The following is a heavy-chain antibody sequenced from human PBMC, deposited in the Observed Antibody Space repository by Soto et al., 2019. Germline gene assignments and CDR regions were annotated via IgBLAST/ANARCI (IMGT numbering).Heavy chain of an antibody. CDR1: GYTFTSYG. CDR3: ARDLYGSGIFYYYYGMDV. V-gene: IGHV1-18*01. Sequence: ASVKVSCKASGYTFTSYGISWVRQATGQGLEWMGWISAYNGNTNYAQKLQGRVTMTTDTSTSTAYMELRSLRSDDTAVYYCARDLYGSGIFYYYYGMDVWGQGTTVTVSS. CDR2: ISAYNGNT. D-gene: IGHD3-10*01. J-gene: IGHJ6*02.